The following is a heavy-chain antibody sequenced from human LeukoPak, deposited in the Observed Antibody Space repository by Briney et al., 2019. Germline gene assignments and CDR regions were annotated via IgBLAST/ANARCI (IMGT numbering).Heavy chain of an antibody. CDR2: INSDGSST. CDR1: GFTFSSYW. D-gene: IGHD6-6*01. V-gene: IGHV3-74*01. Sequence: GGSLRLSCAASGFTFSSYWMHWVRQAPGKGLVWVSRINSDGSSTIYADSVKGRFTISRDNAKNTLYLQMNSLRADDTAVYYCARGGVYSTSAVDYWGQGTLVTVSS. J-gene: IGHJ4*02. CDR3: ARGGVYSTSAVDY.